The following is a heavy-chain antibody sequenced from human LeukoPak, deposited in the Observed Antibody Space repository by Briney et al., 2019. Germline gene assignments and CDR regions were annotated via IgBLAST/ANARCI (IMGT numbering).Heavy chain of an antibody. J-gene: IGHJ5*02. CDR2: IKQDGSEK. Sequence: GGSLRLSCAASGFTFSSYWMSWVRQAPGKGLEWVANIKQDGSEKYYVDSVKGRFTISRDSAKNSLYLQMNSLRAEDTAVYYCAGGGFYYYDSSGYYGFDPWGQGTLVTVSS. D-gene: IGHD3-22*01. CDR1: GFTFSSYW. V-gene: IGHV3-7*01. CDR3: AGGGFYYYDSSGYYGFDP.